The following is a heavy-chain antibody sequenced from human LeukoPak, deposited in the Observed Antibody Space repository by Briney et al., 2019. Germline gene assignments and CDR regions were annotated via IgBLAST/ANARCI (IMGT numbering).Heavy chain of an antibody. Sequence: VASVKVSCKASGGTFSSHAISWVRQAPGQGLEWMGGIIPIYGTANYAQKFQGRVTITADKSTSTAYMEVSSLRSEDTAVYYCARSLYSSGWYGVDYWGQGTLVTVSS. J-gene: IGHJ4*02. D-gene: IGHD6-19*01. V-gene: IGHV1-69*06. CDR2: IIPIYGTA. CDR3: ARSLYSSGWYGVDY. CDR1: GGTFSSHA.